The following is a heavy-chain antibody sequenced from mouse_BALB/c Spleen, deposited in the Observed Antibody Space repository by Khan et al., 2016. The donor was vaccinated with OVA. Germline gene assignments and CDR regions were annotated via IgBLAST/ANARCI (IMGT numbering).Heavy chain of an antibody. Sequence: EVQLVESGGGLVKPGGSRKLSCAASGFTFSTYGIHWVRQAPEKGLEWVAYISADSSNAYYADTVKGRFTFSIDNPTNTPFMQITSLISEDTASDCWATSYFCGCDMDYWGPGTTLTVSS. D-gene: IGHD1-1*01. V-gene: IGHV5-17*02. CDR3: ATSYFCGCDMDY. CDR1: GFTFSTYG. CDR2: ISADSSNA. J-gene: IGHJ2*01.